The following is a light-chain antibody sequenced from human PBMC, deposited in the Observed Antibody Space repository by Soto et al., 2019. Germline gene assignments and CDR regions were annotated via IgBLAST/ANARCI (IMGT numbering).Light chain of an antibody. CDR1: QSVSSSY. J-gene: IGKJ1*01. Sequence: ETVLTQSPGTLSLSPGERATLSCRASQSVSSSYLAWYQQKHGQAPRLLIYGASSRATGIPDRFSGSGSGTDFTLTSSRLEPEDFAVYYCQQYGSSPPSWTFGQGTKVEIK. V-gene: IGKV3-20*01. CDR2: GAS. CDR3: QQYGSSPPSWT.